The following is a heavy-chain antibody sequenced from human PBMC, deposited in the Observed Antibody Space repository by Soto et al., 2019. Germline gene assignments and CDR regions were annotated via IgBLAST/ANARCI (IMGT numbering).Heavy chain of an antibody. D-gene: IGHD5-12*01. CDR3: VSTRRDGYNNYYYYGMDV. CDR1: GFTFSSYN. J-gene: IGHJ6*02. V-gene: IGHV3-21*01. CDR2: ISSSSSYI. Sequence: EVQLVESGGGLVKPGGSLRLSCAASGFTFSSYNMNWVRQAPGKGLEWVSSISSSSSYIYYADSVKGRFTISRDNAKNSRYLQMNSLRAEDTAVYYCVSTRRDGYNNYYYYGMDVWGQGTTVTVSS.